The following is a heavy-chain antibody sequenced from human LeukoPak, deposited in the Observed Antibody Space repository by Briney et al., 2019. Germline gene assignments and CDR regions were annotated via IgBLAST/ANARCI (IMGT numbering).Heavy chain of an antibody. CDR2: IYCSGST. J-gene: IGHJ4*02. CDR1: GGSISSGDYY. D-gene: IGHD4-23*01. Sequence: SETLSLTCTVSGGSISSGDYYWSWIRQPPGKGLEWIGYIYCSGSTYYNPSLKSRVTISVDTSKNQFSLKLSSVTAADTAVYYCARVSGGKLLMDYWGQGTLVTVSS. V-gene: IGHV4-30-4*08. CDR3: ARVSGGKLLMDY.